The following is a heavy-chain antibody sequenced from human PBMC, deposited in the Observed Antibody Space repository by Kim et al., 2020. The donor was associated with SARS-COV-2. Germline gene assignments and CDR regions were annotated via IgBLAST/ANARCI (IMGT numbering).Heavy chain of an antibody. Sequence: GGSLRLSCAASGFPFSDYPMHWVRQAPGKGLEWVAVISYDGSKTYYADSVKGRFTISRDNSKNTVYLQMSSLRAEDTAVYYCARAFSLPDAFDIWGQGT. CDR2: ISYDGSKT. V-gene: IGHV3-30*14. D-gene: IGHD3-3*01. CDR3: ARAFSLPDAFDI. CDR1: GFPFSDYP. J-gene: IGHJ3*02.